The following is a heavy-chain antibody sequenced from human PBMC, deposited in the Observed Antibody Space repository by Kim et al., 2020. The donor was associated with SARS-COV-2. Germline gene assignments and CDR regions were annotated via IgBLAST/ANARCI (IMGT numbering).Heavy chain of an antibody. Sequence: GGSLRLSCAASGFTFSSYAMSWVRQAPGKGLEWVSVIYSGGSSTYYADSVKGRFTISRDNSKNTLYLQMNSLRAEDTAVYYCAKDLCRVDGYNCGGLDYWGQGTLVTVSS. D-gene: IGHD5-12*01. CDR3: AKDLCRVDGYNCGGLDY. J-gene: IGHJ4*02. CDR2: IYSGGSST. V-gene: IGHV3-23*03. CDR1: GFTFSSYA.